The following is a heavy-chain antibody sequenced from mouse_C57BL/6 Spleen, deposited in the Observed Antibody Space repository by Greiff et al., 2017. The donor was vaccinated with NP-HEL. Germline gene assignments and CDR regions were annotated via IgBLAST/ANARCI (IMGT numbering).Heavy chain of an antibody. CDR3: ARSATGTGAMDY. Sequence: QVQLQQSGPELVKPGASVKISCKASGYAFSSSWMNWVKQRPGKGLEWIGRIYPGDGDTNYNGKFKGKATLTADKSSSTAYMQLSSLTSEDSAVDFCARSATGTGAMDYWGQGTSVTVSS. CDR1: GYAFSSSW. CDR2: IYPGDGDT. J-gene: IGHJ4*01. V-gene: IGHV1-82*01. D-gene: IGHD4-1*01.